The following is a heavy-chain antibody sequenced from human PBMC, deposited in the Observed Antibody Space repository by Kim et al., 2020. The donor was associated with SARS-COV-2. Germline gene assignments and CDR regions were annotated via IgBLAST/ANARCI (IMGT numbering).Heavy chain of an antibody. J-gene: IGHJ2*01. V-gene: IGHV4-39*01. CDR3: ARTPSQRHIVVVTATRAPVYWYFDL. D-gene: IGHD2-21*02. CDR2: IYYSGST. Sequence: SETLSLTCTVSGGSISSSSYYWGWIRQPPGKGPEWIGSIYYSGSTYYNPSLKSRVTISVDTSKNQFSLKLSSVTAADTAVYYCARTPSQRHIVVVTATRAPVYWYFDLWGRGTLVTVSS. CDR1: GGSISSSSYY.